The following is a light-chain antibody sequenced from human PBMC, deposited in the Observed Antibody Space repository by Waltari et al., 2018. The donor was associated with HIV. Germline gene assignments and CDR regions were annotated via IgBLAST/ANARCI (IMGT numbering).Light chain of an antibody. CDR1: QSLLDSADGNTY. Sequence: EIVMTQSPLSLPVTPGEPASISCRSSQSLLDSADGNTYLDWYLQKPGQSPQLLIYLGSIRASGVPDRFSASGSGTGFTLNISRVEAEDVGVYYCMQGTHWPLTFGGGTKVEIK. CDR2: LGS. J-gene: IGKJ4*01. V-gene: IGKV2-28*01. CDR3: MQGTHWPLT.